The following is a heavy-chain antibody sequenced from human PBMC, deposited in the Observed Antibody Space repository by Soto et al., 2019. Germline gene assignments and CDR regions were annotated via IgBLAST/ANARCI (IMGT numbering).Heavy chain of an antibody. V-gene: IGHV4-59*01. CDR1: GGSISSYY. CDR2: IYYSGST. Sequence: SETLSLTCTVSGGSISSYYWSWIRQPPGKGLEWIGYIYYSGSTNYNPSLKSRVTISVDTSKNQFSLKLSSVTAADTAVYYCARAGELGYCSGGSCYSVFNWFDPWGQGTLVTVSS. J-gene: IGHJ5*02. D-gene: IGHD2-15*01. CDR3: ARAGELGYCSGGSCYSVFNWFDP.